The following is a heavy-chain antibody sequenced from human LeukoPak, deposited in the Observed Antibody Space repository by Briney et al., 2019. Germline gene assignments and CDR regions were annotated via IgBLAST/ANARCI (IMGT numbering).Heavy chain of an antibody. D-gene: IGHD2-2*01. J-gene: IGHJ4*02. Sequence: PSETLSLTCTVSGGSISSYYWSWIRQPPGKGLEWIGYIYYSGSTNYNPSLKSRVTISVDTSKNQFSLKLSSVTAADTAVYYCARQEDCVSSSCDATVYFDYWGQGILVTVSS. CDR3: ARQEDCVSSSCDATVYFDY. V-gene: IGHV4-59*08. CDR2: IYYSGST. CDR1: GGSISSYY.